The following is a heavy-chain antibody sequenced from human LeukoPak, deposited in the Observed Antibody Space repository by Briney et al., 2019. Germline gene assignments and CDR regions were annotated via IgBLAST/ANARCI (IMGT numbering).Heavy chain of an antibody. CDR3: ARDGGAYYYGSGSYFFDY. CDR2: ISYDGSNK. V-gene: IGHV3-30-3*01. J-gene: IGHJ4*02. D-gene: IGHD3-10*01. CDR1: GFTFSSYA. Sequence: GGSLRLSCAASGFTFSSYAMHWVRQAPGKGLEGVAVISYDGSNKYYADSVKGRFTISRDNSKNTLYLQMNSLRAEDTAVYYCARDGGAYYYGSGSYFFDYWGQGTLVTVSS.